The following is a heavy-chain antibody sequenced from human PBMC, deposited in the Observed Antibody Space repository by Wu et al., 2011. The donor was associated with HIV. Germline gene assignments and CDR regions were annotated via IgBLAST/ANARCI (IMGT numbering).Heavy chain of an antibody. Sequence: QVQLVQSGAEVKKPGSSVQVSCKASGDISSYGINWVRQAPGQGLEWVGGIIPIFGTTTYAQSFQGRITITTDESTKTVYLELSSLKSEDTAIYFCARGRVKAGVSPYYWGQGTLVIVSS. V-gene: IGHV1-69*01. CDR1: GDISSYG. CDR2: IIPIFGTT. J-gene: IGHJ4*02. CDR3: ARGRVKAGVSPYY. D-gene: IGHD5/OR15-5a*01.